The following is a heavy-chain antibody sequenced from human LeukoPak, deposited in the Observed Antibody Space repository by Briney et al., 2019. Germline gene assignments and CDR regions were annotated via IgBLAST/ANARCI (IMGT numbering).Heavy chain of an antibody. CDR2: TYYSGTT. V-gene: IGHV4-31*03. CDR3: ARQGLSGGNSEVGWFDP. D-gene: IGHD4-23*01. CDR1: GGSISSGGYY. Sequence: ASETLSLTCSVSGGSISSGGYYWNWIRQHPGKGLEWIAFTYYSGTTYSNPSLKSRVTVSVDTSKNQFYLKVNSVTAADTAVYYCARQGLSGGNSEVGWFDPWGQGILVTVSS. J-gene: IGHJ5*02.